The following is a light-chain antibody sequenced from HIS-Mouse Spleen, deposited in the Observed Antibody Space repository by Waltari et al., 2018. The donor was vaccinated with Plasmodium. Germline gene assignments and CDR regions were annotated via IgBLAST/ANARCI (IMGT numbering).Light chain of an antibody. J-gene: IGKJ5*01. V-gene: IGKV3-11*01. CDR1: QSVSSY. Sequence: EIVLTQSSATLSLSPGVSATLSCRASQSVSSYLAWYQQTPGQAPRLLIYDASNRATGIPARFSGSGSGTDFTLTISSLEPEDFAVYYCQQRSNWPPTFGQGTRLEIK. CDR2: DAS. CDR3: QQRSNWPPT.